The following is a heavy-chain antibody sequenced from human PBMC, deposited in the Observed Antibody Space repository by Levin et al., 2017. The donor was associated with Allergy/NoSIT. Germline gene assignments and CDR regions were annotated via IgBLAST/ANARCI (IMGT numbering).Heavy chain of an antibody. CDR1: GFTVSSNY. CDR3: ARGGKYRGAMGHFDY. CDR2: IYSGGST. V-gene: IGHV3-53*01. J-gene: IGHJ4*02. Sequence: PGGSLRLSCAASGFTVSSNYMSWVRQAPGKGLEWVSVIYSGGSTYYADSVKGRFTISRDNSKNTLYLQMNSLRAEDTAVYYCARGGKYRGAMGHFDYWGQGTLVTVSS. D-gene: IGHD3-16*01.